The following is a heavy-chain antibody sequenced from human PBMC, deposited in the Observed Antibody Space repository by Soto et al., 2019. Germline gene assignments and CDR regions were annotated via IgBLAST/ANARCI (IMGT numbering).Heavy chain of an antibody. CDR1: GFSFSGFW. J-gene: IGHJ4*02. CDR2: MFTDVSTT. CDR3: VRGNTGYGNFDS. Sequence: GGSLRLSCAASGFSFSGFWMHWVRQAPGKGLVWVSRMFTDVSTTYYADSVKGRFTISRDNAKSTLYLQMNSLRDEDTAVYYCVRGNTGYGNFDSWGQGTRVTVAS. D-gene: IGHD5-12*01. V-gene: IGHV3-74*01.